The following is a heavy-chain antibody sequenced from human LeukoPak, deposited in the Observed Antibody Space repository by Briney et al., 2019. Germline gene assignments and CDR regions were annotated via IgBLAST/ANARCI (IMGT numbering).Heavy chain of an antibody. CDR1: GYTFTDYY. Sequence: ASVKVSCKASGYTFTDYYIHWVRQAPGQGLEWMGWINPNSGGTNYAQKSQGRVTMTRDTSISTAYMELNRLISDDTAVYYCARGDYYHTMDVWGQGTTVIVSS. CDR2: INPNSGGT. CDR3: ARGDYYHTMDV. J-gene: IGHJ6*02. V-gene: IGHV1-2*02.